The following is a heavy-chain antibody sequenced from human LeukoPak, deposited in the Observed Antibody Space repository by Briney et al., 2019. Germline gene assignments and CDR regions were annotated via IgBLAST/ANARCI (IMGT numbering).Heavy chain of an antibody. CDR2: ISWNSGSI. J-gene: IGHJ4*02. Sequence: GGSLRLSCAASGFTFDDYAMHWVRQAPGKGLEWVSGISWNSGSIGYADSVKGRFTISRDNAKNSLYLQMNSLRAEDTAVYYCATGSDWLLYHLFDYWGQGTLVTVSS. CDR3: ATGSDWLLYHLFDY. D-gene: IGHD3-9*01. V-gene: IGHV3-9*01. CDR1: GFTFDDYA.